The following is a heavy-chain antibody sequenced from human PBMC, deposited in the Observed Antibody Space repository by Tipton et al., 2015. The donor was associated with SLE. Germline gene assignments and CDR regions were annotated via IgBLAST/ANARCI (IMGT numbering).Heavy chain of an antibody. CDR1: GASVSHGSYY. CDR3: ARAGDCYDSSGFGFDYYGLDV. D-gene: IGHD3-22*01. CDR2: QYTSGNY. J-gene: IGHJ6*02. Sequence: TLSLTCTVFGASVSHGSYYWTWIRQPAGKGLEYMGPQYTSGNYNYNPSLNSRVTISLDTSTNQFSLRLRSVTAADTAVYYCARAGDCYDSSGFGFDYYGLDVWGQGTTVTVSS. V-gene: IGHV4-61*02.